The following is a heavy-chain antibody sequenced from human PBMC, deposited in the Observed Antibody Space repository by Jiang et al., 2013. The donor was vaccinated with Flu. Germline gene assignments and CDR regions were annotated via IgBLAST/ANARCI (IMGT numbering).Heavy chain of an antibody. Sequence: LLKPSETLSLTCTVSGGSISSSSYYWGWIRQPPGKGLEWIGSIYYSGSTYYNPSLKSRVTISVDTSKNQFSLKLSSVTAADTAVYYCARPQGEYYDILTGYRYWFDPWGQGTLVTVSS. D-gene: IGHD3-9*01. J-gene: IGHJ5*02. CDR2: IYYSGST. V-gene: IGHV4-39*01. CDR1: GGSISSSSYY. CDR3: ARPQGEYYDILTGYRYWFDP.